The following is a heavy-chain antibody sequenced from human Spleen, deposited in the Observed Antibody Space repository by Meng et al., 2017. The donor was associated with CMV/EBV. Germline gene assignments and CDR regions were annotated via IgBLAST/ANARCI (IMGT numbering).Heavy chain of an antibody. CDR3: AHSQYSSSWYEGAFDI. D-gene: IGHD6-13*01. Sequence: SGPTLVKPTQTLTLTCTFSGFSLSTSGVGVGWIRQPPGKALEWLALIYWNDDKRYRPSLKSRLTITKDTSKNQVVITMSNMDPVDTATYYCAHSQYSSSWYEGAFDIWGQGTMVTVSS. V-gene: IGHV2-5*01. CDR1: GFSLSTSGVG. J-gene: IGHJ3*02. CDR2: IYWNDDK.